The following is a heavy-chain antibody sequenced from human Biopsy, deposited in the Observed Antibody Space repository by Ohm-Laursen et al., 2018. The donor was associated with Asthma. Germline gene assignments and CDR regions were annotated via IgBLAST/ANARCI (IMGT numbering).Heavy chain of an antibody. D-gene: IGHD2-21*01. J-gene: IGHJ6*02. Sequence: SLRLSCAAFGFTFSTYGMHWVRQAPGKGLEWVAFIAWDGINSYYADSVKGRFTISRDNSRNTLYLQKNSLRADETAVYYCARAGESDLVGGLDVWGQGTTVIVS. V-gene: IGHV3-30*03. CDR1: GFTFSTYG. CDR3: ARAGESDLVGGLDV. CDR2: IAWDGINS.